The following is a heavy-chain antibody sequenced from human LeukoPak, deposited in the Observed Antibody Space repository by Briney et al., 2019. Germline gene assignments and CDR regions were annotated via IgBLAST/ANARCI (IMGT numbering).Heavy chain of an antibody. CDR3: TRDYYYDSSGYRTRPY. Sequence: PGGSLRLSCTASGFTFGDYAMSWVRQAPGKGLEWVGVIRSKAYSGTTEYAASVKGRFTISRDDSKSFAYLQMNSLKTEDTAVYYCTRDYYYDSSGYRTRPYWGQGTLVTVSS. CDR2: IRSKAYSGTT. J-gene: IGHJ4*02. V-gene: IGHV3-49*04. CDR1: GFTFGDYA. D-gene: IGHD3-22*01.